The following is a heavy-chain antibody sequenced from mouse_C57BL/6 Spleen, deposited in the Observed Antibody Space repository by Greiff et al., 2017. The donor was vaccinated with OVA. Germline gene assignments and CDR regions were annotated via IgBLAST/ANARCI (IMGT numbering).Heavy chain of an antibody. CDR1: GYSITSGYD. CDR2: ISYSGST. CDR3: ARGPSGYYAMDY. V-gene: IGHV3-1*01. Sequence: DVMLVESGPGMVKPSQSLSLTCTVTGYSITSGYDWHWIRHFPGNKLEWMGYISYSGSTNYNPSLKSRISITHDTSKNHFFLKLNSVTTEDTATYYCARGPSGYYAMDYWGQGTSVTVSS. D-gene: IGHD6-1*01. J-gene: IGHJ4*01.